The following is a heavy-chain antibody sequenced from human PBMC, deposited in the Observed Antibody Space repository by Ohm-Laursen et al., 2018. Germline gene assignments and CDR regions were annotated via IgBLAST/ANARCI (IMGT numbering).Heavy chain of an antibody. CDR1: GFTFSSYD. CDR2: ISWDGGST. Sequence: SLRLSCTASGFTFSSYDMHWVRQAPGKGLEWVSLISWDGGSTYYADSVKGRFTISRDNSKNSLYLQMNSLRAEDTALYYCAKAYSGSYLPFDYWGQGTLVTVSS. CDR3: AKAYSGSYLPFDY. V-gene: IGHV3-43D*04. D-gene: IGHD1-26*01. J-gene: IGHJ4*02.